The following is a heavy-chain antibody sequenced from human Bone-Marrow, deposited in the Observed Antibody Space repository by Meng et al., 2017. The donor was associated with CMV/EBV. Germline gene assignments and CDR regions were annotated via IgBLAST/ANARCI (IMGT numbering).Heavy chain of an antibody. Sequence: SVKVSCKASGGTFSSYAISWVRQAPGQGLEWMGGIIPILGIANYAQKFQGRVTITADKSTSTAYMELRSLRSDDTAVYYCARDAWAPGDLSIVGATSYYGMDVWGQGTTVTVSS. J-gene: IGHJ6*02. CDR3: ARDAWAPGDLSIVGATSYYGMDV. V-gene: IGHV1-69*10. CDR1: GGTFSSYA. D-gene: IGHD1-26*01. CDR2: IIPILGIA.